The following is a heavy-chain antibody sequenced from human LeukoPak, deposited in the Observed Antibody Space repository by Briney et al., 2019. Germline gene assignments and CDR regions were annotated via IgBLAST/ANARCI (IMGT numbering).Heavy chain of an antibody. D-gene: IGHD5-18*01. J-gene: IGHJ4*02. CDR1: GGSISSHY. CDR2: LFDSVNT. CDR3: ATIKRGSIFGYFDF. V-gene: IGHV4-59*11. Sequence: PSETLSLTCTVSGGSISSHYWSWIRQPPGKGLEWIAYLFDSVNTKDKPSLQSRLTLSADTSKNQFSLRLSSVTAADTAVYYCATIKRGSIFGYFDFWGQGIKVTVSS.